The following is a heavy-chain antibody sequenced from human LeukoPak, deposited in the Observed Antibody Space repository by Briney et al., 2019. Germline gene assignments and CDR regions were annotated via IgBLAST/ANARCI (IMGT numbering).Heavy chain of an antibody. CDR3: ARSGGVYTATILGYFFDY. CDR1: GGSVMSYY. CDR2: IYSNGST. Sequence: SETLSLTCSVSGGSVMSYYWSWIRQPPGKGLEWLGYIYSNGSTNFHPSLKSRLTISVYTSKNQISLKLTSVTVADTAVYYCARSGGVYTATILGYFFDYWSQGALVTVPS. D-gene: IGHD5-18*01. V-gene: IGHV4-59*02. J-gene: IGHJ4*02.